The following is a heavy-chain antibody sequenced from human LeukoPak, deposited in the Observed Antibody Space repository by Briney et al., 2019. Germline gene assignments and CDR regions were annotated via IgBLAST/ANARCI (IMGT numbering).Heavy chain of an antibody. CDR1: GYTFTNYG. CDR3: ARDQRLDNVDETGHFDI. D-gene: IGHD3-16*01. Sequence: ASVKVSCKTSGYTFTNYGISWVRQAPGQGLEWMRWVSPYNGATKCIESLQGRVSMTTDRSSSTSYLDLNNLRSDDTALYFCARDQRLDNVDETGHFDIWGQGTLVTVSS. V-gene: IGHV1-18*01. CDR2: VSPYNGAT. J-gene: IGHJ4*02.